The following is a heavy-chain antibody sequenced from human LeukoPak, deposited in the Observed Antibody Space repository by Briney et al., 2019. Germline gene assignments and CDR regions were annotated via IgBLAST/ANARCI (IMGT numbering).Heavy chain of an antibody. CDR2: ISYDGSNK. CDR1: GFTFSSYG. Sequence: GGSLRLSCAASGFTFSSYGMHWVRQAPGKGLEWVAVISYDGSNKYYADSVKGRFTISRDNSKNTLYLQMNSLRAEDTAVYYCAKEDLAYCGGDCYLGLDYWGQGTLVTVSS. D-gene: IGHD2-21*01. CDR3: AKEDLAYCGGDCYLGLDY. J-gene: IGHJ4*02. V-gene: IGHV3-30*18.